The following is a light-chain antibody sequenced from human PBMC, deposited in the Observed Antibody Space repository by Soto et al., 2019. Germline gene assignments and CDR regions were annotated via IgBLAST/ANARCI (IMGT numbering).Light chain of an antibody. V-gene: IGLV2-23*02. CDR3: CSYAISITVI. CDR1: SSDVGSYNL. CDR2: EVT. Sequence: QSVLTQPASVSGSPGQSITISCTGTSSDVGSYNLVSWYQQHPGKAPKLMIYEVTKRPSGVSNRFSGSKSGNTASLTISGLQAEDEADYYCCSYAISITVIFGTGTKLTVL. J-gene: IGLJ1*01.